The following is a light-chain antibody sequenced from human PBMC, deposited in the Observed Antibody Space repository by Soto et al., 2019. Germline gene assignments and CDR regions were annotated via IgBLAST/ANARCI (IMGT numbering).Light chain of an antibody. CDR3: QQYGSSPMWT. CDR2: GAS. CDR1: QSVSSSY. J-gene: IGKJ1*01. Sequence: EIVLTQSPGTLSLSPGERATLSCRASQSVSSSYLAWYQQKPGQAPRLLIYGASSRATGIPDRFSGGGSGADFSLTISSLEPEDFAVYYCQQYGSSPMWTFGQGTKVDIK. V-gene: IGKV3-20*01.